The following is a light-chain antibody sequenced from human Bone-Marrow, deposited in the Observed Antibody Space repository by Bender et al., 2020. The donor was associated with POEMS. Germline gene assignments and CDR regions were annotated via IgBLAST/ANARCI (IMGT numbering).Light chain of an antibody. Sequence: SYVLTQPPSVSVAPGQTATITCGGNNIGSKNVHWYQQKPGQAPVLVVYDDSDRPSGIPERFSGSSSGNTATLTISRVEAGDEADYYCQVWDSRSDHWVFGGGTKLTVL. J-gene: IGLJ3*02. CDR2: DDS. CDR3: QVWDSRSDHWV. CDR1: NIGSKN. V-gene: IGLV3-21*02.